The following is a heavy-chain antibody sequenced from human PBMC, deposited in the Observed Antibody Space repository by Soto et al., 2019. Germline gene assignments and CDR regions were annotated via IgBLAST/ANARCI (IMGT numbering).Heavy chain of an antibody. D-gene: IGHD3-10*01. CDR1: GGTFSSYA. Sequence: ASVKVSCKASGGTFSSYAISWVRQAPGQGLEWMGGIIPIFGTANYAQKFQGRVTITADESTSTAYMELSSLRSEATAVYYCARDRRITMVRGVISSGMDVWGQGTTVTVSS. J-gene: IGHJ6*02. CDR2: IIPIFGTA. V-gene: IGHV1-69*13. CDR3: ARDRRITMVRGVISSGMDV.